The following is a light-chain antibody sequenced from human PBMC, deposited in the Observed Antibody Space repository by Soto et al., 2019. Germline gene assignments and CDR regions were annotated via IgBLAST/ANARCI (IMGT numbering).Light chain of an antibody. CDR1: HSVTSN. V-gene: IGKV3-15*01. Sequence: EKVMTQSPDTLSVSPGERATVSCRVSHSVTSNLAWYQQKPGQAPRLLIYGASIRATGVPARFSGSGSCTDFTLTIISLLSEDFSVYYCQQYYNCPPWTFGQGTKVDIK. J-gene: IGKJ1*01. CDR3: QQYYNCPPWT. CDR2: GAS.